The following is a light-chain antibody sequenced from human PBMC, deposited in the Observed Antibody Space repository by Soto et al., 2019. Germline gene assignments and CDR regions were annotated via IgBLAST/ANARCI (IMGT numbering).Light chain of an antibody. CDR1: SGHSSYV. CDR3: QTWGTGFVV. J-gene: IGLJ2*01. Sequence: QSVLTQSPSASASLGASVTLTCTLSSGHSSYVIAWHQQQPEKGPRYLMNVNSDGSHSKGDGIPDRFSGSSSGTERYLAIASLQSEDEADYYCQTWGTGFVVFGGGTKLTVL. V-gene: IGLV4-69*02. CDR2: VNSDGSH.